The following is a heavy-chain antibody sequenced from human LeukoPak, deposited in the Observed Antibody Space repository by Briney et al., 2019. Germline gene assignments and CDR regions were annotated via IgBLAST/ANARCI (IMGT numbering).Heavy chain of an antibody. Sequence: PSETLSLACTVSGGSISSHYWSWIRQPPGKGLEWIGYIYYSGSTNHNPSLKSRVTISVDTSKNQFSLKLSSVTAADTAVYYCARFARYQLPGFDPWGQGTLVTVSS. D-gene: IGHD2-2*01. CDR2: IYYSGST. CDR3: ARFARYQLPGFDP. J-gene: IGHJ5*02. CDR1: GGSISSHY. V-gene: IGHV4-59*11.